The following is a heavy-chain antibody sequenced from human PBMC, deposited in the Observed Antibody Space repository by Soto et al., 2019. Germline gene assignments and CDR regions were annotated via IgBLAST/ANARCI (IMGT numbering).Heavy chain of an antibody. D-gene: IGHD3-3*01. J-gene: IGHJ2*01. CDR1: GGSISSSTYY. CDR2: LYYSGST. V-gene: IGHV4-39*01. Sequence: SENLSILCTLSGGSISSSTYYSGGIREPPGKGVEWIGSLYYSGSTYYNPSLKSRVTISVDTSKNQFSLKLSSVTAADTAVYYCARHSLWRGYYIGGQKHWYFDLWGRGTMVTVSS. CDR3: ARHSLWRGYYIGGQKHWYFDL.